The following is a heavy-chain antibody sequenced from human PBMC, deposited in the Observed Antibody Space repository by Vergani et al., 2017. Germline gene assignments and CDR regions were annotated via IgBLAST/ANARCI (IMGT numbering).Heavy chain of an antibody. CDR2: ISSSSSYI. CDR3: ARGGLPFDY. Sequence: EVQVVESGGGLVKPGGSLRLSCAASGFTLSSYHINWVRQAPGKGLEWVSSISSSSSYIYYADSVKGRFTISRDNAKNSLYLQLNSLRAEDTAVYYCARGGLPFDYWGQGTLVTVSS. J-gene: IGHJ4*02. CDR1: GFTLSSYH. V-gene: IGHV3-21*01. D-gene: IGHD5-18*01.